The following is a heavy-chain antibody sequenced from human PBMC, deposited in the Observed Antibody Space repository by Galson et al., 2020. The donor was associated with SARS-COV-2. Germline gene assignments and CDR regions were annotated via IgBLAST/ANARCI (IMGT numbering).Heavy chain of an antibody. Sequence: SVKVSCKASGFSFSSSAMHWVRQARGQRLEWIGWIVVGSGTTNYAQKFQDRVSLTTDMSTSTASMELSSLRSEDTAEYYCAAGRGLDDSHWGTSPGGDWFDPWGQGTLVTVSS. J-gene: IGHJ5*02. V-gene: IGHV1-58*02. D-gene: IGHD3-16*01. CDR1: GFSFSSSA. CDR3: AAGRGLDDSHWGTSPGGDWFDP. CDR2: IVVGSGTT.